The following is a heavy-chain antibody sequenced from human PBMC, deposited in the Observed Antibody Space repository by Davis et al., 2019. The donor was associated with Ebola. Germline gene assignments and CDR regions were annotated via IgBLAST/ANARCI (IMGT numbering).Heavy chain of an antibody. D-gene: IGHD4-17*01. CDR2: INHSGST. CDR3: ARDVGDIYGDYENWYFDL. J-gene: IGHJ2*01. V-gene: IGHV4-34*01. CDR1: GGSFSGYY. Sequence: PGGSLRLSCAVYGGSFSGYYWSWIRQPPGKGLEWIGEINHSGSTNYNPSLKSRVTISVDTSKNQFSLKLSSVTAADTAVYYCARDVGDIYGDYENWYFDLWGRGTLVTVSS.